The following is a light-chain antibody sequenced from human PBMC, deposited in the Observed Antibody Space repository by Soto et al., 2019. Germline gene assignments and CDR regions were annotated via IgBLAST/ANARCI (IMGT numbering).Light chain of an antibody. V-gene: IGLV1-44*01. Sequence: QSVLTQPPSASGTPGQRVTISCSGSSSNIGSNPVNWYQQLPGTAPKLLTYSNNQRPSGVPDRFSGSKSGTSASLAISGLQSDDEADYYCAAWDDSLNGYVFGTGTKLTVL. J-gene: IGLJ1*01. CDR1: SSNIGSNP. CDR2: SNN. CDR3: AAWDDSLNGYV.